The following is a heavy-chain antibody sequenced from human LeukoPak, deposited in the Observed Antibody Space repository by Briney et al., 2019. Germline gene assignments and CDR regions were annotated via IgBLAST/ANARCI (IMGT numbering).Heavy chain of an antibody. CDR3: ARHLSYYDILTGCYPYYFDY. D-gene: IGHD3-9*01. J-gene: IGHJ4*02. V-gene: IGHV5-51*01. Sequence: GESLKISCKGSGYSFTSYWIGWVRQMPGKGLEWMGIIYPGDSDTRYSPSFQGQVTISADKSISTAYLQWSSLKASDTAMYYCARHLSYYDILTGCYPYYFDYWGQGTLVTVSS. CDR1: GYSFTSYW. CDR2: IYPGDSDT.